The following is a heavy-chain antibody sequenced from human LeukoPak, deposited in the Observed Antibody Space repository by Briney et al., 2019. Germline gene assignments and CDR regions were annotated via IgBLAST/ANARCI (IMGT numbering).Heavy chain of an antibody. V-gene: IGHV1-18*01. CDR1: GYTFTSYG. Sequence: ASVKVSCKASGYTFTSYGISWVRQAPGQGLEWMGWISAYNGNTNYAQKLQGRVTMTTDTSTSTAYMELRSLRSDDTAVYYCAREVTIFGVVNQPYYYYMDVWGRGTTVTVSS. CDR2: ISAYNGNT. CDR3: AREVTIFGVVNQPYYYYMDV. D-gene: IGHD3-3*01. J-gene: IGHJ6*03.